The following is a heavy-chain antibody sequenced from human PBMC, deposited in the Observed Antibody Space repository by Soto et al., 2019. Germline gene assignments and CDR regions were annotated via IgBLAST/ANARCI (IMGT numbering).Heavy chain of an antibody. CDR3: AKKYYFGSGSYVFYFDY. V-gene: IGHV3-23*01. CDR1: GFTFSNYA. CDR2: MSGTAGNT. J-gene: IGHJ4*02. D-gene: IGHD3-10*01. Sequence: EVQLLESGGGSVQPGGSLRLSCAASGFTFSNYAMTWFRQAPGKGLEWVSTMSGTAGNTYYVDSVKGRFTISRDKSENTLYMQMTSLRAEDTAVYYCAKKYYFGSGSYVFYFDYWGQGTLVTVSS.